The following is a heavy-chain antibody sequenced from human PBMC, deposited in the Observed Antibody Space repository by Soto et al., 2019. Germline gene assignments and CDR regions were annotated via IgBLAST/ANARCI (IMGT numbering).Heavy chain of an antibody. J-gene: IGHJ6*02. CDR2: INHSGST. CDR3: AKLGYCSGGSCYFDYGMDV. Sequence: QVQLQQWGAGLLKPSETLSLTCAVYGGSFSGYYWSWIRQPPGKGLEGIGEINHSGSTNYNPSLKSRVTISVDTSKNQFSLKLSSVTAADTAVYYCAKLGYCSGGSCYFDYGMDVWGQGTTVTVSS. V-gene: IGHV4-34*01. CDR1: GGSFSGYY. D-gene: IGHD2-15*01.